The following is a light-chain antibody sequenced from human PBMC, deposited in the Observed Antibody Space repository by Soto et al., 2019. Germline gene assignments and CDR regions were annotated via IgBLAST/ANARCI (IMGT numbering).Light chain of an antibody. CDR1: QNVNNNY. CDR3: QQYGSAPLT. V-gene: IGKV3-20*01. J-gene: IGKJ4*01. CDR2: GAS. Sequence: EIVLTQSPGTLSLSPGERATLSCRASQNVNNNYLAWYQQKPGQAPRLLIYGASRRATDIPDRFSGSGSGTDFTLTISRLAPEESAVYSCQQYGSAPLTFGGGTKVEIK.